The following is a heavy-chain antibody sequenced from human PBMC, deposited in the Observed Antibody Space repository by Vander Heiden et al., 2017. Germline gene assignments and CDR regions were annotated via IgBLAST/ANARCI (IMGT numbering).Heavy chain of an antibody. V-gene: IGHV4-30-2*01. CDR1: GGSISSGGYS. CDR2: IYHRGST. J-gene: IGHJ3*02. D-gene: IGHD3-3*01. Sequence: QLQLQESGSGLVKPSQTLSLTCAVSGGSISSGGYSWSWIRKPPGKGLEWIGYIYHRGSTYYNPSLKSRVTISVDRSKNQFSLKLSSVTAADTAVYYCAREGYYDFWSGYRSNAFDIWGQGTMVTVSS. CDR3: AREGYYDFWSGYRSNAFDI.